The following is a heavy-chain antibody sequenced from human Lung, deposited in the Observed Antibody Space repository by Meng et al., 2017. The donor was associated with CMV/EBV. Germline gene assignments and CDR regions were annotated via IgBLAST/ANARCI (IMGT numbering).Heavy chain of an antibody. CDR3: ARRSPNWGLGD. D-gene: IGHD7-27*01. CDR2: INHSGNT. V-gene: IGHV4-34*01. Sequence: SETLSLTCAVYGGSFSEYDWSWIRQSPGKGLEWIGEINHSGNTTYNPSLKSRATISIDASKRQFSLKLYSVIAADTAVYYCARRSPNWGLGDWGQGTLVTVSS. J-gene: IGHJ4*02. CDR1: GGSFSEYD.